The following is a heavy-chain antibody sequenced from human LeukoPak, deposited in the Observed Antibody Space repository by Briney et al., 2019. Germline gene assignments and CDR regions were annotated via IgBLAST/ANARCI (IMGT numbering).Heavy chain of an antibody. V-gene: IGHV3-30*04. CDR3: ARSRLSIAASLDY. CDR1: GFTFSSYA. Sequence: GGSLRLSCAASGFTFSSYAMHWVRQAPGKGLEWVAVISYDGSNKYYADSVKGRFTISRDNSKNTLYLQMNSLRAEDTAVYYCARSRLSIAASLDYWGQGTLVTVSS. D-gene: IGHD6-13*01. CDR2: ISYDGSNK. J-gene: IGHJ4*02.